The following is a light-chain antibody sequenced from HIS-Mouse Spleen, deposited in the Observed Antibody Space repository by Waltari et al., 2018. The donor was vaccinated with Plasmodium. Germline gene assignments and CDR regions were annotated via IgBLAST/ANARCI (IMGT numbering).Light chain of an antibody. CDR3: SSYTSSSTLV. Sequence: QSALTQPASVSGSPGQSTTISCTGTSSDVGGYNYVSWYQQHPGNAPKLIIYDVSNRPSGVSNRFSGSKSGNTASLTISGLQAEDEADYYCSSYTSSSTLVFGGGTKLTVL. CDR1: SSDVGGYNY. CDR2: DVS. V-gene: IGLV2-14*03. J-gene: IGLJ2*01.